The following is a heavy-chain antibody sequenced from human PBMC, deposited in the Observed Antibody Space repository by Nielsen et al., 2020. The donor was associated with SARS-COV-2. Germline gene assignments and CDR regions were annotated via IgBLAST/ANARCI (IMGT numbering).Heavy chain of an antibody. Sequence: SVKVSCKASGGTFSSYAISWVRQAPGQGLEWMGGIIPIFGTANYAQKFQGRVTITADESTSTAYMELSSLRAEDTAVYYCAKDLFLAKTGGGLDWFDPWGPGTLVTVSS. CDR2: IIPIFGTA. J-gene: IGHJ5*02. CDR1: GGTFSSYA. CDR3: AKDLFLAKTGGGLDWFDP. V-gene: IGHV1-69*13. D-gene: IGHD1-1*01.